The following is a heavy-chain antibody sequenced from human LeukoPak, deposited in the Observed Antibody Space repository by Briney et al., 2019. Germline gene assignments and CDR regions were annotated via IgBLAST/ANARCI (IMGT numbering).Heavy chain of an antibody. D-gene: IGHD2-15*01. J-gene: IGHJ4*02. CDR1: GFTFDDYA. V-gene: IGHV3-9*01. Sequence: GGSLRLSCAASGFTFDDYAMHWVRQAPGKGLEWVSGISWNSGSIGYADSVKGRFTISRDNAKNSLYLQMNSLRAEDTAVYYCAEDGPLPKHLLLDCSGGSCPTDYWGQGTLVTVSS. CDR2: ISWNSGSI. CDR3: AEDGPLPKHLLLDCSGGSCPTDY.